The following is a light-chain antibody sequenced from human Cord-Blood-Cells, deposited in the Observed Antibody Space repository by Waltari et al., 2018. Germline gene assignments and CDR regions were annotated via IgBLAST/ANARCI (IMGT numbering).Light chain of an antibody. CDR2: AAS. Sequence: DIQMTQSPSSLSASVGARVTITCRASQSISSYLNWYQQKPGKAPKLLSYAASSLQSGVPSRFSGSGSGTDFTLTNSSLQPEDFATDYGQQSYSTPTFGGGTKVEIK. CDR1: QSISSY. V-gene: IGKV1-39*01. J-gene: IGKJ4*01. CDR3: QQSYSTPT.